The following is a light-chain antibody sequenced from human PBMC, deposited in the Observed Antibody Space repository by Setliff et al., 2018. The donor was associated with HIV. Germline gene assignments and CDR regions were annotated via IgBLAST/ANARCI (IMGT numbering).Light chain of an antibody. Sequence: SYELTQPPSVSVAPGKTARITCGGNNLGSKSVHWYQQKPGQAPVLVVYDDNDRPSGIPERFSGSNSGNTATLTISRVEAGDEADYYCQVWDSSSDHHVFGTGTKV. CDR3: QVWDSSSDHHV. CDR2: DDN. J-gene: IGLJ1*01. V-gene: IGLV3-21*03. CDR1: NLGSKS.